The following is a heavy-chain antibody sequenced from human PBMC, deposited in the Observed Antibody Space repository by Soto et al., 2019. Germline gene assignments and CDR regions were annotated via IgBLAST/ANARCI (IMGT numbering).Heavy chain of an antibody. CDR1: GGTFSSFG. V-gene: IGHV1-69*13. CDR2: IIPVFGRP. D-gene: IGHD5-12*01. Sequence: SVKVSCKASGGTFSSFGISWARQAPGQGLEWMGGIIPVFGRPNYAQRFRGRLTITADESTNTSYMELIDLTSEDTAVYYCAREASGYDFWGQGTQVTVSS. J-gene: IGHJ1*01. CDR3: AREASGYDF.